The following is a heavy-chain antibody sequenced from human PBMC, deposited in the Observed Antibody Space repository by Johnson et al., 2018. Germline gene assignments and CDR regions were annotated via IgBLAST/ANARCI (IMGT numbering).Heavy chain of an antibody. J-gene: IGHJ3*02. CDR3: AKCIXXXXXXXXFXI. Sequence: QVQLQESGGGVVQPGRSLRLSCAASGFTFSSYGMHWVRQAPGKGLEWVAVISYAGSNKYYADSVKGRITTSRGNSKNTLDLQMNSLRGEDTAVYYCAKCIXXXXXXXXFXIWG. CDR2: ISYAGSNK. D-gene: IGHD1-14*01. V-gene: IGHV3-30*18. CDR1: GFTFSSYG.